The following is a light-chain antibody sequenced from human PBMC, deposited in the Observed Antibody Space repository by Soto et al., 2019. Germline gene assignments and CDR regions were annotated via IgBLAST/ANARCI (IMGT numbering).Light chain of an antibody. Sequence: EIVMTQSPATLSVSPGERATLSCRASQSVSSNLAWYQQKPGQTPKLLIYVASTRATGIPATFSGSGSGTEFTLTISSLQSEDFAVYYCQQYNGWPLTFGGGTKVELK. J-gene: IGKJ4*01. CDR1: QSVSSN. CDR2: VAS. CDR3: QQYNGWPLT. V-gene: IGKV3-15*01.